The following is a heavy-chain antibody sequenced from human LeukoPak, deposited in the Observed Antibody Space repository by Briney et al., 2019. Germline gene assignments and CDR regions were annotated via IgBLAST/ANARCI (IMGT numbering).Heavy chain of an antibody. CDR3: AKDISQQLAFDY. D-gene: IGHD6-13*01. CDR2: ISGSGGSA. V-gene: IGHV3-23*01. Sequence: XXRQAXGXGXEWXSAISGSGGSAYYADSVKGRFTISRDNSKNTLYLQMNSLRAEDTAVYYCAKDISQQLAFDYWGQGTLVTVSS. J-gene: IGHJ4*02.